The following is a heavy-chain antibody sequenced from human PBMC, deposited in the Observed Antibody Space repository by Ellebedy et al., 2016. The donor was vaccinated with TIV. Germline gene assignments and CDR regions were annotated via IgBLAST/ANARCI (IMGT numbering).Heavy chain of an antibody. V-gene: IGHV1-69*13. Sequence: SVKVSCXASGGTFSSYAISWVRQAPGQGLEWMGGIIPIFGTANYAQKFQGRVTITADESTSTAYMELSSLRSEDTAVYYCARAVRGIKDYYYYGMDVWGQGTTVTVSS. CDR1: GGTFSSYA. CDR3: ARAVRGIKDYYYYGMDV. D-gene: IGHD3-10*01. J-gene: IGHJ6*02. CDR2: IIPIFGTA.